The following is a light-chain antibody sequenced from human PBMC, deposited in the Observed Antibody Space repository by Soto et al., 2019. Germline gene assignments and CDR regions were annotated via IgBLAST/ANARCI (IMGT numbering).Light chain of an antibody. CDR3: QQRSNWPPDT. CDR1: QSVSSY. V-gene: IGKV3-11*01. CDR2: DAS. Sequence: EIVLTQSPATLSLSPGERATLSCRASQSVSSYLAWYQQKPGQAPRLLIYDASNRATGIPARFSGSGSGTDFTLTISSLEPEDFAVYYCQQRSNWPPDTFGQGTRLRLN. J-gene: IGKJ5*01.